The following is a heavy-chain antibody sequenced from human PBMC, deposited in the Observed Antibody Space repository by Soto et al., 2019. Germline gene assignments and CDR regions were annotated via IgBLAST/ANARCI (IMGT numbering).Heavy chain of an antibody. CDR1: GFTFNRCA. J-gene: IGHJ4*02. D-gene: IGHD3-3*01. CDR3: ARVERGITIFGVVIPPFDY. V-gene: IGHV3-23*01. Sequence: PGGSLRLSCGGSGFTFNRCAMSWVRQSPGKGLEWVSAIDENGGTTYYADSVQGRFTISRDNSKNTLYLQMNTLRVEDTAVYYCARVERGITIFGVVIPPFDYWAQRTLVTVSS. CDR2: IDENGGTT.